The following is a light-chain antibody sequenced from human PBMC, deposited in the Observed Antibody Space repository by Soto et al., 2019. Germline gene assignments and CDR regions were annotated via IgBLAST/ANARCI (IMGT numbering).Light chain of an antibody. Sequence: QSVMTQPPSVSAAPGQKVTISCSGSSSNIGGNSVSWYQQLPGTAPKLLIYDDNKRPSGIPDRFSGSKSGTSASLAITGLQAEDDGDYYCQSYDSSLSGSSVFGTGTKLTVL. V-gene: IGLV1-51*01. J-gene: IGLJ1*01. CDR3: QSYDSSLSGSSV. CDR1: SSNIGGNS. CDR2: DDN.